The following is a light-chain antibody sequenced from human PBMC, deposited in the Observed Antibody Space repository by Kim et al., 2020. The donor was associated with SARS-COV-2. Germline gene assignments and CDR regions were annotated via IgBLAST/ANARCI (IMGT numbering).Light chain of an antibody. CDR1: PGISSY. Sequence: SASVGDRVTNTCRASPGISSYLALYQQKPGKAPKLLIYAASTLQSGVPSRFSGSGSGTDFTLTISSLQPEAFATYYCQQLNSYPDTFGQGTKLEI. J-gene: IGKJ2*01. CDR3: QQLNSYPDT. V-gene: IGKV1-9*01. CDR2: AAS.